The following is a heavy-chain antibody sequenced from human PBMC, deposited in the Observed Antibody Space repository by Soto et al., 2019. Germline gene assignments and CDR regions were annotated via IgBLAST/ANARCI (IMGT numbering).Heavy chain of an antibody. V-gene: IGHV4-39*01. J-gene: IGHJ2*01. CDR1: GDSISRSANY. Sequence: QLQLQESGPGLVKASETLSLTCSVSGDSISRSANYWGWVRHSPGRGLEWIGSFYYSEKTYFNPSLRSRLPFSADTSKNQLSLRLTSVTAADTARYFCAKHPFNPLVTPYWYFDFWGRGTLVTVST. CDR2: FYYSEKT. CDR3: AKHPFNPLVTPYWYFDF. D-gene: IGHD3-16*02.